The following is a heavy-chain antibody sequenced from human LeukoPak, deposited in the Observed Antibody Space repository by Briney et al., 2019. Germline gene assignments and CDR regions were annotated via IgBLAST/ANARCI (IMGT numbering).Heavy chain of an antibody. D-gene: IGHD6-19*01. CDR2: ISSSSSTI. CDR3: ATERRGVAGKPGIDY. J-gene: IGHJ4*02. V-gene: IGHV3-48*01. CDR1: GFTFSSYS. Sequence: GGSLRLSCAASGFTFSSYSMNWVRQAPGKGLEWVSYISSSSSTIYYADSVKGRFTISRDNAKNSLCLQMNSLRAEDTAVYYCATERRGVAGKPGIDYWGQGTLVTVSS.